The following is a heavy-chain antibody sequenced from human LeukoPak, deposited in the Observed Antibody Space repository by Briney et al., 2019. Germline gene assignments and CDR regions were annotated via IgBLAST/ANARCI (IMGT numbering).Heavy chain of an antibody. J-gene: IGHJ4*02. CDR3: LRDFDY. V-gene: IGHV3-30*03. Sequence: GGSLRLSCAASGFTFSTYGTHWVRQAPGKGLEWVAVISYDGTNKYYADSVKGRFTLSRDNSKNTLYLQMNSLRAEDTAVYYCLRDFDYWGQGTLVTVSS. CDR2: ISYDGTNK. CDR1: GFTFSTYG.